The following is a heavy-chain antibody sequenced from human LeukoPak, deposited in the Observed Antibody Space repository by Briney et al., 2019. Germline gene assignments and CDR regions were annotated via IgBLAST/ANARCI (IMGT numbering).Heavy chain of an antibody. CDR2: IIPIFGTA. CDR1: GGTFSSYA. V-gene: IGHV1-69*05. J-gene: IGHJ6*03. D-gene: IGHD3-3*01. Sequence: ASVKVSCKASGGTFSSYAISWVRQAPGQGLEWMGGIIPIFGTANYAQKFQGRVTITTDESTSTAYMELSSLRSEDTAVYYCARDRRELRFLEWPGGYYYYMDVWGKGTTVTVSS. CDR3: ARDRRELRFLEWPGGYYYYMDV.